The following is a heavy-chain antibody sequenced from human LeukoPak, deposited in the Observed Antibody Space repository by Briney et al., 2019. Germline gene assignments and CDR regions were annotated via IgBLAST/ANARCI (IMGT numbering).Heavy chain of an antibody. CDR1: GFIVSSNY. V-gene: IGHV3-53*05. CDR3: AKEDYDILTGTFLGEGY. J-gene: IGHJ4*02. Sequence: GGSLRLSCAASGFIVSSNYMSWVRQAPGKGLEWVSVIYSGGSTYYADSVKGRFTISRDNSKNTLYLQMNSLRAEDTAVYYCAKEDYDILTGTFLGEGYWGQGTLVTVSS. D-gene: IGHD3-9*01. CDR2: IYSGGST.